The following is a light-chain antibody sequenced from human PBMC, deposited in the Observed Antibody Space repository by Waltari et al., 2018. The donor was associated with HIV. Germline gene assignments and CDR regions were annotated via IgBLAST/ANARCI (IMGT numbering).Light chain of an antibody. V-gene: IGLV2-11*01. J-gene: IGLJ3*02. CDR2: EVI. CDR1: SSDVGGYDS. CDR3: CSYAGTYTYVL. Sequence: QSALTQPRSVSGSPGQSVTISCTGTSSDVGGYDSVSWYLQHPGKVPKLIIYEVIKRPEGVPDRFSGSKAGNTASLTISGLQTEDEADYFCCSYAGTYTYVLFGGGTKLTVL.